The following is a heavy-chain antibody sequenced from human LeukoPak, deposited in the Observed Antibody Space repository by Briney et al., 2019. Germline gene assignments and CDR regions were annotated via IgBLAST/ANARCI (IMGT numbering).Heavy chain of an antibody. CDR2: VNTNTGNP. D-gene: IGHD2-15*01. Sequence: ASVKVSCKASGYTFTSYAMDWVRQAPGQGLEWMGWVNTNTGNPTYAQGFTGRFVFSLDTSVSTAYLQISSLRSEDTAVYYCASGVSGGYCSGGSCIILITGGDYWGQGTLVTVSS. CDR3: ASGVSGGYCSGGSCIILITGGDY. CDR1: GYTFTSYA. V-gene: IGHV7-4-1*02. J-gene: IGHJ4*02.